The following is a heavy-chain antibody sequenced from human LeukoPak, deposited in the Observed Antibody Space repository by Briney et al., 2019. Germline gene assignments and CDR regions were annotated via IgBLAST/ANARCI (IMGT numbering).Heavy chain of an antibody. J-gene: IGHJ3*02. Sequence: PGGSLRLSCAASGFTFSSYGMHWVRQAPGKGLEWVAVISYDGSNKYYADSVKGRFTISRDNSKNTLYLQMNSLRAEDTAVYYCARGHGVVAASDDAFDIWGQGTMVTVSS. D-gene: IGHD2-2*01. CDR2: ISYDGSNK. CDR1: GFTFSSYG. CDR3: ARGHGVVAASDDAFDI. V-gene: IGHV3-30*03.